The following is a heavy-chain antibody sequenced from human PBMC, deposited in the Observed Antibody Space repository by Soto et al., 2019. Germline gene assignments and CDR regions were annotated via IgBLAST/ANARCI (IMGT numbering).Heavy chain of an antibody. CDR1: GYTFTSYG. J-gene: IGHJ6*02. Sequence: ASVKVSCKASGYTFTSYGISWVRQAPGQGLEWMGWISAYNGNTNYAQKLQGRVTMTTDTSTSTAYMELRSLRSDDTAVYYFARDLPPAGMTLYYYGMDVWGQGTTVTVSS. CDR3: ARDLPPAGMTLYYYGMDV. CDR2: ISAYNGNT. D-gene: IGHD2-21*02. V-gene: IGHV1-18*01.